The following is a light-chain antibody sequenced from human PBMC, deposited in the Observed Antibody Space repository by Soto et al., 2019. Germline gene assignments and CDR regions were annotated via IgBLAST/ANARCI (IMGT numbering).Light chain of an antibody. Sequence: DIQMTQSPSSLSASVGDRVTITCRARQSISSYLNWYQQKPGKAPKLLIYAASSLQSGVPSRFSGSGSGTDFTLAISSLQPEDVVTYYCQQSYSTPSWTFGQGTKVEIK. V-gene: IGKV1-39*01. CDR1: QSISSY. J-gene: IGKJ1*01. CDR2: AAS. CDR3: QQSYSTPSWT.